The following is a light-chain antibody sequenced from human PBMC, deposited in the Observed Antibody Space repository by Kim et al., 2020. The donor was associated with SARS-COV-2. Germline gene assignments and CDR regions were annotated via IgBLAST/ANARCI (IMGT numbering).Light chain of an antibody. CDR2: SAS. CDR3: QQRSNWPLT. Sequence: LSPGEKAPPPCRATQGVGSYLARYPQKPGPAPRVLIHSASHRATGIPARFRGSGSGTDFTLTISSLESEDFGVYYCQQRSNWPLTFGGGTKVDI. V-gene: IGKV3-11*01. CDR1: QGVGSY. J-gene: IGKJ4*01.